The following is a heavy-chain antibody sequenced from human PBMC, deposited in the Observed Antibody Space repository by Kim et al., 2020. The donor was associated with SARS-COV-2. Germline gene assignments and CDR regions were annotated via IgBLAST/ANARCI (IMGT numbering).Heavy chain of an antibody. CDR2: INHSGST. CDR1: GGSFSGYY. Sequence: SETLSLTCAVYGGSFSGYYWSWIRQPPGKGLEWIGEINHSGSTNYNPSLKSRVTISVDTSKNQFSLKLSSVTAADTAVYYCARVTAAGIRPFAYWGQGTLVTVSS. J-gene: IGHJ4*02. CDR3: ARVTAAGIRPFAY. V-gene: IGHV4-34*01. D-gene: IGHD6-13*01.